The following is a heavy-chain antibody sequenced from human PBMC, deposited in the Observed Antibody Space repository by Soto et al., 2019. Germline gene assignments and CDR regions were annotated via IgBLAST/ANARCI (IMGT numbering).Heavy chain of an antibody. Sequence: PGGSLRLSCAGSGFTFSRYAIHGVRQAPGKGLEWVAVISRDGKNKYYVDSVKGRFTISRDDSQNTLYLQMNSLRREDTAVYYCARSRNSAVADSFDFWGQGTLVTVSS. CDR3: ARSRNSAVADSFDF. CDR1: GFTFSRYA. V-gene: IGHV3-30*04. CDR2: ISRDGKNK. J-gene: IGHJ4*02. D-gene: IGHD3-10*01.